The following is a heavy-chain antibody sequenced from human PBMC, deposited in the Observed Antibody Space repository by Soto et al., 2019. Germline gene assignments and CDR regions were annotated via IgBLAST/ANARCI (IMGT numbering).Heavy chain of an antibody. J-gene: IGHJ6*03. CDR3: ARVGIVVVPAAMDSPSNYYYYYYMDV. Sequence: SETLSLTCTVSGGSISSYYWSWIRQPPGKGLEWIGYIYYSGSTNYNPSLKSRVTISVDTSKNQFSLKLSSVTAADTAVYYCARVGIVVVPAAMDSPSNYYYYYYMDVWGKGTTVTVSS. D-gene: IGHD2-2*01. CDR1: GGSISSYY. CDR2: IYYSGST. V-gene: IGHV4-59*01.